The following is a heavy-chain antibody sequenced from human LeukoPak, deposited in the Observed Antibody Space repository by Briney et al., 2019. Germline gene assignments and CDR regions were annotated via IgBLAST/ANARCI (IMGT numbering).Heavy chain of an antibody. J-gene: IGHJ4*02. CDR3: ARRPMVRGADYFDY. V-gene: IGHV1-69*01. Sequence: SVKVSCKASGGTFSSYAISWVRQAPGQGLEWMGGIIPVFGTANYAQKFQGRVTITADESTSTAYMELSSLRSEDTAVYYCARRPMVRGADYFDYWGQGTLVTVSS. CDR1: GGTFSSYA. D-gene: IGHD3-10*01. CDR2: IIPVFGTA.